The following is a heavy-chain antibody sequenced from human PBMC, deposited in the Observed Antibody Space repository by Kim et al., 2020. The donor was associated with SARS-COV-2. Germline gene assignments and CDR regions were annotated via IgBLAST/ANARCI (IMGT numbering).Heavy chain of an antibody. CDR2: IWYDGSNK. Sequence: GGSLRLSCAASGFTFSSYGMHWVRQAPGKGLEWVAVIWYDGSNKYYADSVKGRFTISRDNSKNTLYLQMNSLRAEDTAVYYCARENLMLGYCTNGVCPFDYWGQGTLVTVSS. V-gene: IGHV3-33*08. J-gene: IGHJ4*02. CDR1: GFTFSSYG. D-gene: IGHD2-8*01. CDR3: ARENLMLGYCTNGVCPFDY.